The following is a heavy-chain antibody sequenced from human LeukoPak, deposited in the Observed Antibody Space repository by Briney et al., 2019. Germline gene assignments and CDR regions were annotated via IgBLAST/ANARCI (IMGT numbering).Heavy chain of an antibody. CDR2: FDPEDGET. CDR1: GYTLTELS. Sequence: ASVKVSCKVSGYTLTELSMHWVRQAPGKGLEWMGGFDPEDGETIYAQKFQGRVTMTEDTSTDTAYMELSSLRSEDTAVYYCATVKFLDTAMPNWFDPWGQGTLVTVSS. V-gene: IGHV1-24*01. J-gene: IGHJ5*02. D-gene: IGHD5-18*01. CDR3: ATVKFLDTAMPNWFDP.